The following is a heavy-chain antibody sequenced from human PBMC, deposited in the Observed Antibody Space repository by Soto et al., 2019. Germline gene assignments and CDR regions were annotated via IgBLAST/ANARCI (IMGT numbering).Heavy chain of an antibody. CDR2: IDPTDSYT. D-gene: IGHD3-16*01. V-gene: IGHV5-10-1*01. CDR3: ARLSRASFALDV. J-gene: IGHJ6*02. CDR1: GYSFPSQW. Sequence: PGESLKISCKGSGYSFPSQWISWVRQMPGKGLEWMGRIDPTDSYTKYSPSFEGHVTISADKSISTAYLQWSSLKASDSAVYYCARLSRASFALDVWGQGTTVTVSS.